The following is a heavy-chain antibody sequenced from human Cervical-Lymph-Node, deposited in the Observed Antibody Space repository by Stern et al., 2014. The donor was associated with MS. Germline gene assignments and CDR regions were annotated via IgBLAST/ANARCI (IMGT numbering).Heavy chain of an antibody. V-gene: IGHV1-69*06. CDR2: ILPIIGNA. J-gene: IGHJ6*02. CDR3: ARDGQHTNNFGLDV. Sequence: VQLVQSGAEVKKPGSSVKVSCKASGGSFNVYAINWVRQTPGKGLEWMGGILPIIGNAKYAQNFQGRITITVDTTISTSYMQLSSLRPDDTAVYYCARDGQHTNNFGLDVWGQGTTVTVSS. CDR1: GGSFNVYA.